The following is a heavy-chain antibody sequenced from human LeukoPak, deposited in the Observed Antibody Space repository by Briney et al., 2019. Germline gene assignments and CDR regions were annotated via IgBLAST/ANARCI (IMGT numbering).Heavy chain of an antibody. J-gene: IGHJ4*02. Sequence: GGSLRLSCAASGFTFSSYAMSWVRQAPGKGLEWVSAISSSSSYIYYADSVKGRFTISRDNAKNSLYLQMNRLRAEDTAVYYCATEGQRVYPYYDFWNGFFRWGQGALVTVSP. D-gene: IGHD3-3*01. V-gene: IGHV3-21*01. CDR1: GFTFSSYA. CDR2: ISSSSSYI. CDR3: ATEGQRVYPYYDFWNGFFR.